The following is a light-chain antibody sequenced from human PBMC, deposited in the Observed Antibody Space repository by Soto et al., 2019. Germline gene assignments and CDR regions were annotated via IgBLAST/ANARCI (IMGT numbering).Light chain of an antibody. V-gene: IGLV1-51*02. CDR3: ETWDSSLNAGV. CDR2: EDN. CDR1: SSNIGKNY. Sequence: QSVLTQSPSVSAAPGQTVTISCSGSSSNIGKNYVSWYQQLPRTDPKRLIYEDNKRPSGIPDRFSGAKSGTSATLAITGLQTGDEADDYCETWDSSLNAGVFGGGTKLTVL. J-gene: IGLJ3*02.